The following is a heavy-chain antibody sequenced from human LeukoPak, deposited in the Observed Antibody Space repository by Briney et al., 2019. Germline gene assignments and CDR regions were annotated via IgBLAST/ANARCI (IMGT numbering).Heavy chain of an antibody. D-gene: IGHD1-14*01. CDR3: ARIGARSPDY. Sequence: SETLSLTCTVSGGSISSYYWSWIRQPPGKGLEWIGYIYYSGSTNYNPSLKSRATISVDTSKTQFSLNLSSVTTADTAVYYCARIGARSPDYWGQGTLVTVSS. CDR2: IYYSGST. CDR1: GGSISSYY. V-gene: IGHV4-59*08. J-gene: IGHJ4*02.